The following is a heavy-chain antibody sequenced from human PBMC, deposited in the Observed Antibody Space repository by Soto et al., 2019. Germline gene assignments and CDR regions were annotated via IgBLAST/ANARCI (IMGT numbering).Heavy chain of an antibody. CDR3: ARAGRATVSLYMFDF. CDR1: GYTFTSFY. CDR2: INPTGGSA. V-gene: IGHV1-46*01. D-gene: IGHD3-10*01. J-gene: IGHJ4*02. Sequence: QVQLVQSGAEVKKPVASLKISCKASGYTFTSFYSHWVRQAPGQGLEWMAIINPTGGSASYAQRFQGRVTVTRDTSTGTVYMEMRSLTSEDTAVYYCARAGRATVSLYMFDFWGQGTQVTVSS.